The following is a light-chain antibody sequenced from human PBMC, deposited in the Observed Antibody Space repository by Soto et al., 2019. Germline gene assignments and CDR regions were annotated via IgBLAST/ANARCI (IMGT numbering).Light chain of an antibody. V-gene: IGKV1-39*01. Sequence: EIQMPKSPSSMSASVVDRVNITLRASQGITNYLNWYQQKLGQAPRLLIYAASTLESGVPSRFSGSGSETDFTLSITSLQPEDFATYYCQQGHTFPWTCGKGPKGDIK. J-gene: IGKJ1*01. CDR1: QGITNY. CDR2: AAS. CDR3: QQGHTFPWT.